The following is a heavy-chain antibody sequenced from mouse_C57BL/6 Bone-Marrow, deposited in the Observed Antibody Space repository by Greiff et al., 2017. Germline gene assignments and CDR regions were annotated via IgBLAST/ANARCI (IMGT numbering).Heavy chain of an antibody. Sequence: QVQLQQSGPELVKPGASVKLSCKASGYTFTSYDINWVKQRPGQGLEWVGWIYPRDGSTKYNEKFKGEATLTVDTSSSTAYMELHSLTSEDSAVYVCARDYGSSYWYFDVWGTGTTVTVSS. J-gene: IGHJ1*03. CDR1: GYTFTSYD. D-gene: IGHD1-1*01. CDR2: IYPRDGST. CDR3: ARDYGSSYWYFDV. V-gene: IGHV1-85*01.